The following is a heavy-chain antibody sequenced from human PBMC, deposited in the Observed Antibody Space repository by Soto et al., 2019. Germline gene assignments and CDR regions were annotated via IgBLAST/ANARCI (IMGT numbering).Heavy chain of an antibody. CDR1: GGSISSSSY. D-gene: IGHD6-13*01. CDR2: IYSTGNT. Sequence: QLQLQESGPGLVKPSETLSLTCTVSGGSISSSSYWGWIRQPPGKGLEWIGSIYSTGNTYYNPSLKSGVSISADTSKNQFSLKLTSVTAADTAVYYCRRSSRYSTDVWGQGTTVTVSS. J-gene: IGHJ6*02. V-gene: IGHV4-39*01. CDR3: RRSSRYSTDV.